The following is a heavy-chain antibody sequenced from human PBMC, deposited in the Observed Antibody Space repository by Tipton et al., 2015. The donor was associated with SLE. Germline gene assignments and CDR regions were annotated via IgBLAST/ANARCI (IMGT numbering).Heavy chain of an antibody. CDR2: IYDSGNT. CDR1: GGSISNSNYY. CDR3: AKEGRLNRAFDI. J-gene: IGHJ3*02. Sequence: TLSLTCTVSGGSISNSNYYWGWIRQPPGKGLESIGYIYDSGNTKYNPSLKSRVTISVDTSKNQFSLKLSSVTAADTAVYYCAKEGRLNRAFDIWGQGTMVTVSS. V-gene: IGHV4-61*05.